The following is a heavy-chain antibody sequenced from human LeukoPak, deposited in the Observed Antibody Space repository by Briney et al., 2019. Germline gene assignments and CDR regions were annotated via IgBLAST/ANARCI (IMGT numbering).Heavy chain of an antibody. CDR1: GYTFTSYY. CDR2: INPSGGST. V-gene: IGHV1-46*03. J-gene: IGHJ4*02. Sequence: ASVKVSCKASGYTFTSYYMHWVRHAPGQGLEWMGIINPSGGSTSYAQKFQGRVTMTRDTSTSTVYMELSSLRSEDTAVYYCAKVAASSGELLWDLDYWGQGTLVTVSS. D-gene: IGHD3-10*01. CDR3: AKVAASSGELLWDLDY.